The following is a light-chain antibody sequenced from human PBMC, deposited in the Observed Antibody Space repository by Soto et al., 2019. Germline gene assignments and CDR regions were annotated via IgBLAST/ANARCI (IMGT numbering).Light chain of an antibody. J-gene: IGKJ2*01. CDR1: QRLLHSNGNQF. Sequence: EIVKTGAPPSVTVTPGEPASISCRCSQRLLHSNGNQFLDWYLQKPGQSPQLXXYLGSYRASGVPDRVSGTGAGTDFTLKITRVEDEDVGIYYCMQALQTTYTFGQGTKVDI. CDR2: LGS. V-gene: IGKV2-28*01. CDR3: MQALQTTYT.